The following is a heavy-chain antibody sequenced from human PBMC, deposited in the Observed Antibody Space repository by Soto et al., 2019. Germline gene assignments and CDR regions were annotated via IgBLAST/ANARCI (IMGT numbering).Heavy chain of an antibody. D-gene: IGHD2-21*02. V-gene: IGHV4-34*01. Sequence: SETLSLTCAVYGGSFSGYYWSWIRQPPAKGLEWIGEINHSGSTNYNPSLKSRVTISVDTSKNQFSLKLSSVTAADTAVYYCARKKVTAIYYGMDVWGQGTTVTVSS. CDR2: INHSGST. CDR3: ARKKVTAIYYGMDV. CDR1: GGSFSGYY. J-gene: IGHJ6*02.